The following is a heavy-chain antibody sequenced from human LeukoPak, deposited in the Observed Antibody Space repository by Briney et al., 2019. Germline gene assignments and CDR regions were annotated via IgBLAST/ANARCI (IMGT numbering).Heavy chain of an antibody. CDR3: ARSAHYYYDSATSGVAFDV. CDR1: GVSMRSYY. CDR2: IFYTGST. D-gene: IGHD3-22*01. J-gene: IGHJ3*01. V-gene: IGHV4-59*01. Sequence: SETLSLTCSVWGVSMRSYYWSGIRQPPGKGLECMGNIFYTGSTKYNPSLKSRVTISVDTSKNQISLKLSSVTAADTAMYYCARSAHYYYDSATSGVAFDVWGQGTMVTVSS.